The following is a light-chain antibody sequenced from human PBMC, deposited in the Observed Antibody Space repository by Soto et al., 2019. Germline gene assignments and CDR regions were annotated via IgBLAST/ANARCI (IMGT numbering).Light chain of an antibody. CDR1: SRDVGGYNY. V-gene: IGLV2-14*01. CDR2: EVS. CDR3: SSYTSISTLV. Sequence: QTVVTQPASVSGSPGQSITVSCTGTSRDVGGYNYVSWYQQHPGKAPKLMIYEVSNRPSGVSDRFSGSKSDNTASLTISGLQAEDEADYYCSSYTSISTLVFGGGTKLTVL. J-gene: IGLJ2*01.